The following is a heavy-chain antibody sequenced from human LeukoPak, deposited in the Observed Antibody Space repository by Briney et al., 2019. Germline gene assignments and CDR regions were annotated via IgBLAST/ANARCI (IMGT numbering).Heavy chain of an antibody. CDR3: ARVGLLWFGETIH. V-gene: IGHV3-7*01. CDR2: IKQDGSEK. Sequence: GGSLRLSRAASGFIFSRYWMSWVRQAPGKGLEWVANIKQDGSEKYYVDSVKGRFTIPRDNAKNSLYLQMNSLGAEDTAVYYCARVGLLWFGETIHWGQGTLVTVSS. D-gene: IGHD3-10*01. CDR1: GFIFSRYW. J-gene: IGHJ4*02.